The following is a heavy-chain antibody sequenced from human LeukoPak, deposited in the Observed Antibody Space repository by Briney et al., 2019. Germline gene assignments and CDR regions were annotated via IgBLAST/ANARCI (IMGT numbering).Heavy chain of an antibody. J-gene: IGHJ4*02. V-gene: IGHV3-7*01. CDR2: INEDGSDK. CDR1: GFTLSSYW. Sequence: GGSLRLSCAASGFTLSSYWMSWVRQAPGKGLEWVANINEDGSDKYYADSMKDRFTISRDSSKNTLYLQMNSLRAEDTALYYCAKGYSGYCTINNCYPPDDWGQGTLVTVSS. CDR3: AKGYSGYCTINNCYPPDD. D-gene: IGHD2-2*01.